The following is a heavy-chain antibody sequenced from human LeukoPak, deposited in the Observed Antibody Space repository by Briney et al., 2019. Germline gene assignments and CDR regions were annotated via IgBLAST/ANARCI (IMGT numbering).Heavy chain of an antibody. CDR2: IYTSGST. CDR3: ARDRQTTIFGVVTRHYYMDV. D-gene: IGHD3-3*01. CDR1: GGSISSYY. J-gene: IGHJ6*03. V-gene: IGHV4-4*07. Sequence: SETLSLTCTVSGGSISSYYWSWIRQPAGKGLEWIGRIYTSGSTNYNPSLKSRVTMSVDTSRNQFSLKLSSVTAADTAVYYCARDRQTTIFGVVTRHYYMDVWGKGTTVTVSS.